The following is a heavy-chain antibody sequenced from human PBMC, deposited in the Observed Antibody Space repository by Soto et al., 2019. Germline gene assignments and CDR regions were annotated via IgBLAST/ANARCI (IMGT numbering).Heavy chain of an antibody. V-gene: IGHV4-39*01. CDR1: GGSISSSSYY. CDR2: IYYSGST. Sequence: PSETLSLTCTVSGGSISSSSYYWGWIRQPPGKGLEWIGSIYYSGSTYYNPSLKSRVTISVDTSKNQFSLKLSSVTAADTAVYYCARTGGSGSYYNRVFDYWGQGTLVTVSS. J-gene: IGHJ4*02. CDR3: ARTGGSGSYYNRVFDY. D-gene: IGHD3-10*01.